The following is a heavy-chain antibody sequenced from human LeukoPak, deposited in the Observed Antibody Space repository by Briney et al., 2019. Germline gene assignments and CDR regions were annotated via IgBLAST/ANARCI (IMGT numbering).Heavy chain of an antibody. J-gene: IGHJ5*02. V-gene: IGHV1-69*05. CDR2: IIPIFGTA. CDR1: GGTFSSYA. D-gene: IGHD4-23*01. Sequence: ASVKVSCKASGGTFSSYAISWVRQAPGQGLEWMGGIIPIFGTANYAQKFQGRVTITTDESTSTAYMELSSLRSEDTAVYYCASSSMRGNSWINWFDPWGQGTLVTVSS. CDR3: ASSSMRGNSWINWFDP.